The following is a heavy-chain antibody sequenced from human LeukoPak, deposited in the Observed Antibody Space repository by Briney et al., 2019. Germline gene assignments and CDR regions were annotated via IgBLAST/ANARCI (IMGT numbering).Heavy chain of an antibody. CDR3: ARATMVRGVIIRERYYYYYMDV. CDR2: INHSGST. D-gene: IGHD3-10*01. V-gene: IGHV4-34*01. Sequence: PSETLSLTCAVYGGSFSGYYWSWIRQPPGKGLEWIGEINHSGSTNYNPSLKSRVTISVDTSKNQFSLKLSSVTAADTAVYYCARATMVRGVIIRERYYYYYMDVWGKGTTVTVSS. CDR1: GGSFSGYY. J-gene: IGHJ6*03.